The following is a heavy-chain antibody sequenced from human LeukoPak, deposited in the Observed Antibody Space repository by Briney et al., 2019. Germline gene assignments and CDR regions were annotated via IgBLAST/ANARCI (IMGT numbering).Heavy chain of an antibody. CDR2: TIPIFGTA. D-gene: IGHD2-2*02. V-gene: IGHV1-69*01. CDR3: ARGIVVVPAAIPVPDY. CDR1: GGTFSSYA. J-gene: IGHJ4*02. Sequence: SVKVSCKASGGTFSSYAISWVRQAPGQGLEWRGGTIPIFGTANYAQKFQGRVTITADESTSTAYMELSSLRSEDTAVYYCARGIVVVPAAIPVPDYWGQGPLVTVSS.